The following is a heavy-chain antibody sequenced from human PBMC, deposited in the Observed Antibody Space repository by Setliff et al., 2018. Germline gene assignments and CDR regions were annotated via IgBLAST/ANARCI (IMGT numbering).Heavy chain of an antibody. J-gene: IGHJ5*02. CDR3: MRLVRFCSRTVCQRTSGDEA. CDR2: IGVYSGNT. D-gene: IGHD3-3*01. Sequence: ASVKVSCKASGYTFRQSIVSWVRRAPGQGLEWLGWIGVYSGNTYSAQRFQGRVSLTTDESTNTAYLELRGLRSGDTAVYYCMRLVRFCSRTVCQRTSGDEAWGQGTLVTVSS. V-gene: IGHV1-18*01. CDR1: GYTFRQSI.